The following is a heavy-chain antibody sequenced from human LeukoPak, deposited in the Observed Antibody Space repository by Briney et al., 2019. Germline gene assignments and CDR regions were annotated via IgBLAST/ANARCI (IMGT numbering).Heavy chain of an antibody. D-gene: IGHD4-17*01. CDR1: GGSITDYL. CDR3: VREVPHYGIDF. J-gene: IGHJ4*02. Sequence: SETLSLTCTVSGGSITDYLWTWIRQPAGKGLEWIGRIFPSGTTSYNTTHQSRVTLSLVISKRQFFLKLTSVTAADTAMYYCVREVPHYGIDFWGQGTLVTVSS. V-gene: IGHV4-4*07. CDR2: IFPSGTT.